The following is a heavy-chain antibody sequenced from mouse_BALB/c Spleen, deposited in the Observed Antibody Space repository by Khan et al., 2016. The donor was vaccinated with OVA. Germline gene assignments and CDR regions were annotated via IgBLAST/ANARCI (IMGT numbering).Heavy chain of an antibody. CDR3: SRVYEFFPY. V-gene: IGHV1-26*01. D-gene: IGHD2-12*01. J-gene: IGHJ3*01. CDR1: GYSFTVYY. Sequence: EVQLQQSGPDLVKPGASVKISCKASGYSFTVYYMTWVKQSHGKSPEWIGRVNPNNGDTNYNQNFKGKAILTVDKSSNTAYMELRSLTSEDSAVLYWSRVYEFFPYWGQGTLVTVSA. CDR2: VNPNNGDT.